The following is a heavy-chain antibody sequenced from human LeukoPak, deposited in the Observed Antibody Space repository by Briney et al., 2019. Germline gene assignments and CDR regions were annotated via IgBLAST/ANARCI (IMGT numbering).Heavy chain of an antibody. V-gene: IGHV4-39*01. CDR2: IYYSGST. J-gene: IGHJ6*02. D-gene: IGHD3-22*01. Sequence: PSETLSLTCTVSGDSISSSSHYWGWIRQSPGKGLEWIGSIYYSGSTYYNPSLKSRVTISVDTSKNQFSLKLSSVIAADPAVYYCARHATDSSGYSYYYYYGIDVWGQGTTVTVSS. CDR1: GDSISSSSHY. CDR3: ARHATDSSGYSYYYYYGIDV.